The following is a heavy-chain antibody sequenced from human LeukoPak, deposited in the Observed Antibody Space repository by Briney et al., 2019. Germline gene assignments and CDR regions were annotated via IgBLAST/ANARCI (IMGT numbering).Heavy chain of an antibody. CDR2: FDPEDGET. Sequence: ASVKVSCKVSGYTLTELSMHWVRQAPGKGLEWMGGFDPEDGETIYAQKFQGRVTMTEDTSTDTAYMELSSLRAEDTAVYYYARTVATYDAFDIWGQGTMVTVSS. D-gene: IGHD5-12*01. J-gene: IGHJ3*02. V-gene: IGHV1-24*01. CDR3: ARTVATYDAFDI. CDR1: GYTLTELS.